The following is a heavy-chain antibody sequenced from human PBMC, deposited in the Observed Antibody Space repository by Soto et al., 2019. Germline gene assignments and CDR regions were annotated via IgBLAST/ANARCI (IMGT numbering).Heavy chain of an antibody. CDR3: AREGYCISTSCYSGSFDP. V-gene: IGHV4-30-4*01. Sequence: SETLSLTCTVSGGSISSGDYYWSWIRQPPGKGLEWIGYIYYSGSTYYNPSLKSRVTISVDTSKNQFSLKLSSVTAADTAVYYCAREGYCISTSCYSGSFDPWGQGTLVTVSS. J-gene: IGHJ5*02. CDR2: IYYSGST. CDR1: GGSISSGDYY. D-gene: IGHD2-2*01.